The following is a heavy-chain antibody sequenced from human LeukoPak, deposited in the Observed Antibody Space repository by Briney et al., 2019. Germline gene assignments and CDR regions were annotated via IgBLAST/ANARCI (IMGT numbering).Heavy chain of an antibody. CDR1: GGSISSYY. D-gene: IGHD3-10*01. V-gene: IGHV4-59*08. CDR2: IYYSGST. J-gene: IGHJ6*02. CDR3: ARHLRQKWFGEGLYYYGMDV. Sequence: SETLSLTCTVSGGSISSYYWSWIRQPPGKGLEWIGYIYYSGSTNYNPSLKSRVTISVDTSKNQFSLKLSSVTAADTAVYYCARHLRQKWFGEGLYYYGMDVWGQGTTVTVSS.